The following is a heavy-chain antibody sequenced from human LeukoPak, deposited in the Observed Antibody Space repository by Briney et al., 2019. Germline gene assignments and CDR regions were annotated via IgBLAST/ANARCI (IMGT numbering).Heavy chain of an antibody. J-gene: IGHJ5*02. Sequence: SETLSLTCAVYGGSFSGYYWSWIRQPPGKGLEWIGEINHSGSTNYSPSLKSRVTISVDTSKNQFSLKLSSVTAADTAVYYCARERTSCSSWFGPWGQGTLVTVSS. D-gene: IGHD2-2*01. CDR1: GGSFSGYY. V-gene: IGHV4-34*01. CDR3: ARERTSCSSWFGP. CDR2: INHSGST.